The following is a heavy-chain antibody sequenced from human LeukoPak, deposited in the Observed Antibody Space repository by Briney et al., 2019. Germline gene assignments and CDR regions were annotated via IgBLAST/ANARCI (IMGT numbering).Heavy chain of an antibody. CDR3: ARVRGDGSGSYFWFDP. CDR2: IYYSGST. V-gene: IGHV4-59*01. CDR1: GGSIRSYY. D-gene: IGHD3-10*01. Sequence: SETLSLTCTVSGGSIRSYYWSWIRQPPGKGLEWIGYIYYSGSTNYNPSLKSRVTISVDTSKNQFSLKLSSVTAADTAVYYRARVRGDGSGSYFWFDPWGQGTLVTVSS. J-gene: IGHJ5*02.